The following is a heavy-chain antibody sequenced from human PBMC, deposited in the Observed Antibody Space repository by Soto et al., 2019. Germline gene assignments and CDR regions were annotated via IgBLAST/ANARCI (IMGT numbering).Heavy chain of an antibody. J-gene: IGHJ4*02. D-gene: IGHD3-10*01. Sequence: QVQLQESGPGLVKPSGTLSLTCAVSGGSISSSNWWSWVRQPPGKGLEWIGEIYHSGSTNYNPSLXXXVXISVDKSKNQFSLQLSSVTAADTAVYYCARGGSYGSGSFLVDWGQGTLVTVSS. CDR2: IYHSGST. CDR3: ARGGSYGSGSFLVD. CDR1: GGSISSSNW. V-gene: IGHV4-4*02.